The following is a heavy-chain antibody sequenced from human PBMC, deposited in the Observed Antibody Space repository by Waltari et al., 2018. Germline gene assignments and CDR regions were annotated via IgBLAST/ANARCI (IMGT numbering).Heavy chain of an antibody. D-gene: IGHD1-26*01. CDR3: ATGLEDSDSASRPFDV. CDR1: EFTIPHYY. CDR2: VDPEDGEA. J-gene: IGHJ3*01. V-gene: IGHV1-69-2*01. Sequence: VLLLQSGAAVKKPGTTVKISCKVSEFTIPHYYIPWVQQAPGKGLHWMGLVDPEDGEAIYSENFQGRVTMTADTSTDTVYMQLSSLTSDDTAIYYCATGLEDSDSASRPFDVWGQGTMVTVS.